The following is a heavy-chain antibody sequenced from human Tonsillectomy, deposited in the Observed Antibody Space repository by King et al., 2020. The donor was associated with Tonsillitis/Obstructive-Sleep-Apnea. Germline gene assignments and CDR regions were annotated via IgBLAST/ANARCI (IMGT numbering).Heavy chain of an antibody. J-gene: IGHJ6*03. V-gene: IGHV3-30*01. CDR3: ARDHFMDV. CDR2: ISHDGRNK. Sequence: VQLVESGGGVGQPGRSLRLSCEAAGFTFRSYVMHWVRQAPGKGLEWVADISHDGRNKQHADSVKGRFTISRDNSKNTLYLQMNSLRADDTAVYYCARDHFMDVWGKGTTVTVSS. CDR1: GFTFRSYV.